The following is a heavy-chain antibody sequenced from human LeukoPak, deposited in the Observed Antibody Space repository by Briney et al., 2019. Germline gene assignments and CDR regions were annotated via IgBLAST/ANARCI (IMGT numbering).Heavy chain of an antibody. V-gene: IGHV4-61*09. Sequence: PSQTLSLTCTVSGGSISGGSYYWSWIRQPAGKGLEWIGHIYTSGSTSYNPSLQSRVTISVDTSNHEFSLKLTSVTAADTAVYYCARAGGSVGWYGTIDSWGQGTLVTVSS. J-gene: IGHJ4*02. D-gene: IGHD6-19*01. CDR3: ARAGGSVGWYGTIDS. CDR1: GGSISGGSYY. CDR2: IYTSGST.